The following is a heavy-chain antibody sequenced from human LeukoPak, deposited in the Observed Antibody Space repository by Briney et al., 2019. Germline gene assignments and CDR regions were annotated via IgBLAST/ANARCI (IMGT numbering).Heavy chain of an antibody. D-gene: IGHD6-13*01. CDR2: IYSTGST. CDR1: GGSISSYY. V-gene: IGHV4-4*07. CDR3: ARQIASAGTAGFDF. Sequence: SETLSLTCTVSGGSISSYYWSWIWQPAGQGLEWIGRIYSTGSTNYNPSLKSRVTMSVDTSKNQFSLRLRSVTAADTAVYYCARQIASAGTAGFDFWGQGALVTVSS. J-gene: IGHJ4*02.